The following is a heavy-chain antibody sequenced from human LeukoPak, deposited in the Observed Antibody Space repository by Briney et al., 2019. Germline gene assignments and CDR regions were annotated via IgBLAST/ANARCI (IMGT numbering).Heavy chain of an antibody. D-gene: IGHD4-17*01. J-gene: IGHJ4*02. V-gene: IGHV3-33*08. CDR2: IWYDGSNK. Sequence: GGSLRLSCAASGFTFSSYWMNWARQAPGKGLEWVAVIWYDGSNKYYADSVKGRFTISRDNSKNTLYLQMNSLRAEDTAVYYCARTTVTTLFDYWGQGTLVTVSS. CDR3: ARTTVTTLFDY. CDR1: GFTFSSYW.